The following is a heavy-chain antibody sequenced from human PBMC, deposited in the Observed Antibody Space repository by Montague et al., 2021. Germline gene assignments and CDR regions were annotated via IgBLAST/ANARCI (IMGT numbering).Heavy chain of an antibody. J-gene: IGHJ2*01. CDR3: ARPNIVTIHWYFDL. CDR2: IYCSGNT. Sequence: SETLSLTCTVSGGSISSSSYYWGWIRQPPGKGLEWIGSIYCSGNTYYNPSPKSRVTISVDPSKNQSSLRLSSVTAADTAVYYCARPNIVTIHWYFDLWGRGTLVLVSS. D-gene: IGHD5-12*01. CDR1: GGSISSSSYY. V-gene: IGHV4-39*01.